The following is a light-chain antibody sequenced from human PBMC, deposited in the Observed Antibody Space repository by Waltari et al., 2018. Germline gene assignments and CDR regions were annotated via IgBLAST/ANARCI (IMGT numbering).Light chain of an antibody. CDR2: AAS. CDR1: QAIGTH. Sequence: DIQMTQSPSSLSASVGDRVTITCRASQAIGTHLAWYQQKPGKSPDLLIYAASTLEPGFSSRFSGSGSGTDFSLTISSLQPEDVATYYCQKYNSAPQTFGGGTKVEIK. V-gene: IGKV1-27*01. CDR3: QKYNSAPQT. J-gene: IGKJ4*01.